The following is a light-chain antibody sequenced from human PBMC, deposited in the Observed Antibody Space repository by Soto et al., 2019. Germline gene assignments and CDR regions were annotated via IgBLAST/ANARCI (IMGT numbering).Light chain of an antibody. CDR2: GAS. CDR3: QQYGSSPSLT. Sequence: GERVDLCCSRIQSVSSSYLAWYQQKPGQAPRLLIYGASSRATGIPDRFSCSGYGTDFALAIRSLQPEDFAVYNCQQYGSSPSLTFGGGTKVDIK. CDR1: QSVSSSY. V-gene: IGKV3-20*01. J-gene: IGKJ4*01.